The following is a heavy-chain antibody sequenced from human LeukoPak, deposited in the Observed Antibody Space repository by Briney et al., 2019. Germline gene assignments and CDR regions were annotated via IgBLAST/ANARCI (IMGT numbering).Heavy chain of an antibody. J-gene: IGHJ4*02. CDR1: GFTFTAYL. D-gene: IGHD3-22*01. CDR3: VRESEYYFDHSASFDY. V-gene: IGHV3-30-3*01. Sequence: GGSLRLSCAASGFTFTAYLIHWVRQAPGKGLEWVAVMSSDGNAMFYADSVKGRFTISRDNSKNTLYLQMDSLRAEDTAVYYCVRESEYYFDHSASFDYWGQGTLVTVSS. CDR2: MSSDGNAM.